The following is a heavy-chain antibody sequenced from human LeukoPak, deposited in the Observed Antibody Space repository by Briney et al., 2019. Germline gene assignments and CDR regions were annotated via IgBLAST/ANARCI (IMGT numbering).Heavy chain of an antibody. CDR1: GGSISSSNW. J-gene: IGHJ4*02. CDR3: ASRHYYDSSGNVDY. D-gene: IGHD3-22*01. V-gene: IGHV4-4*02. Sequence: SGTLSLTCAVSGGSISSSNWWSWVRQPPGKGLEWIGEIYHSGSTNYNPSLKSRVTISVDTSKNQFSLKLSSVTAADTAVCYCASRHYYDSSGNVDYWGQGTLVTVSS. CDR2: IYHSGST.